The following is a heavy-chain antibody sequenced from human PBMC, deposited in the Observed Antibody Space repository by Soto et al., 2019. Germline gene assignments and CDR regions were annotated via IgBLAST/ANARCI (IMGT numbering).Heavy chain of an antibody. CDR1: GFTFSSYA. J-gene: IGHJ4*02. D-gene: IGHD1-26*01. CDR3: ARSDPGVVGASFDY. Sequence: GESLKISCAASGFTFSSYAMHWVRQAPGKGLEWVAVISYDGSNKYYADSVKGRFTISRDNSKNTLYLQMNSLRAEDTAVYYCARSDPGVVGASFDYWGQGTLVTVSS. V-gene: IGHV3-30*04. CDR2: ISYDGSNK.